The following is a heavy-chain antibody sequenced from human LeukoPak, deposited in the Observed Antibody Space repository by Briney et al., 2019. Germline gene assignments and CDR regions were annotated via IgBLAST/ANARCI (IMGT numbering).Heavy chain of an antibody. CDR1: GFTFNTYW. V-gene: IGHV3-7*01. Sequence: GGSLRLSCAASGFTFNTYWMSWVRQAPGKGLEWVANIKPDGNEKYYVDSVKGRFTISRDNAKNSLYLQMNSLRAEDTAVYYCARDGASSPYYFDYWGQGTLVTVSS. J-gene: IGHJ4*02. CDR3: ARDGASSPYYFDY. CDR2: IKPDGNEK. D-gene: IGHD3-16*01.